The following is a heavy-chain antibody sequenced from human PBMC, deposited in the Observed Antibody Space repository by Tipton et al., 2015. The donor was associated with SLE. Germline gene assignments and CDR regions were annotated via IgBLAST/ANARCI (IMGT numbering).Heavy chain of an antibody. V-gene: IGHV3-21*01. D-gene: IGHD5-18*01. CDR3: QLWFPDAFDI. CDR1: GSTFSSYS. J-gene: IGHJ3*02. CDR2: ISSSSSYT. Sequence: GSLRLSCAASGSTFSSYSMNWVRQAPGKGLEWVSSISSSSSYTNYADSVKGRFTISRDNAKNTLYLQMNSLYYCAKIRKEIQLWFPDAFDIWGQGTMVTVSS.